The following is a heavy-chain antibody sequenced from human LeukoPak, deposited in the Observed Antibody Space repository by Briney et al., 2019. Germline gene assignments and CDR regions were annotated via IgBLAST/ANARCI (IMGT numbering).Heavy chain of an antibody. CDR2: IYYSGST. V-gene: IGHV4-59*01. Sequence: PSETLSLTCTVSGGPISSYYWSWIPQPPGKGLEWIGYIYYSGSTKYNPSLKSRVTMSLNTSKNQFSLKLSSVTAADTAIYYCASHSATWYFQHWGQGTPVTVSS. CDR3: ASHSATWYFQH. J-gene: IGHJ1*01. D-gene: IGHD6-13*01. CDR1: GGPISSYY.